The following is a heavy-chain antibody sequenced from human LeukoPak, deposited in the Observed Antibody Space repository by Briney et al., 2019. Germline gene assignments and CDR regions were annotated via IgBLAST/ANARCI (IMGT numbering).Heavy chain of an antibody. CDR1: GFTVSSNY. V-gene: IGHV3-11*01. D-gene: IGHD2-2*01. CDR2: ISSSGSTI. J-gene: IGHJ5*01. CDR3: AKDRHAPGRYCSSTSCFPFDS. Sequence: GGSLRLSCAASGFTVSSNYMSWVRQAPGKGLEWVSYISSSGSTIYYADSVKGRFTISRDNAKNSLYLQMNSLRAEDTAVYYCAKDRHAPGRYCSSTSCFPFDSWGQGTLVTVSS.